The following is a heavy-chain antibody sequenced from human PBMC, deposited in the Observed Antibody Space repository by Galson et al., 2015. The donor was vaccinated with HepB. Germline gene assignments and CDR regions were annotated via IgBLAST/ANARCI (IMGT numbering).Heavy chain of an antibody. V-gene: IGHV1-69*02. J-gene: IGHJ4*02. D-gene: IGHD6-19*01. Sequence: SVKVSCKASGGTFSSYTISWVRQAPGQGLEWMGRIIPILGIANYAQKFQGRVTITADKSTSTAYMELSSLRSEDTAVYYCARGSGVAVVPNAYYFDYWGQGTLVTVSS. CDR3: ARGSGVAVVPNAYYFDY. CDR1: GGTFSSYT. CDR2: IIPILGIA.